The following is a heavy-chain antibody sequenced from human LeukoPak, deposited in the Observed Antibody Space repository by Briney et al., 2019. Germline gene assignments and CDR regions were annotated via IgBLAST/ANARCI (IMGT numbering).Heavy chain of an antibody. Sequence: PGGSLRLSCAASGFTFSSYSMNWVRQAPGKGLEWVSSISSSSSYTYYADSVKGRFTISRDNSKNTLYLQMNSLRAEDTAVYYCARHVVAVGFDYWGQGTLVTVSS. J-gene: IGHJ4*02. CDR3: ARHVVAVGFDY. CDR1: GFTFSSYS. V-gene: IGHV3-21*01. D-gene: IGHD3-22*01. CDR2: ISSSSSYT.